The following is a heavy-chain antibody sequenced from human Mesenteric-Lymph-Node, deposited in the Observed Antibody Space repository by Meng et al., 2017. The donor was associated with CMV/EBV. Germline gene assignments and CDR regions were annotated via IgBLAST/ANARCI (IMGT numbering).Heavy chain of an antibody. CDR2: ISSSSSYI. CDR1: GFTFSSYS. Sequence: GGSLRLSCAASGFTFSSYSMNWVRQAPGKGLEWVSSISSSSSYIYYADSVKGRFTISRDNAKNSLYLQMNSLRAEDTAVYYCARLSGSRHRNYYYGMDVWGQGTTVTVSS. J-gene: IGHJ6*02. V-gene: IGHV3-21*01. CDR3: ARLSGSRHRNYYYGMDV. D-gene: IGHD6-19*01.